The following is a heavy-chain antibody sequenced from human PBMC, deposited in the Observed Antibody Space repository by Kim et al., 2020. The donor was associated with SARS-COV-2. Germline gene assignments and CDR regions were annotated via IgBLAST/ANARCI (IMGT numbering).Heavy chain of an antibody. J-gene: IGHJ5*02. Sequence: SETLSLTCTVSGGSISSYYWSWIRQPAGKGLEWIGRIYTSGSTNYNPSLKSRVTMSVDTSKNQFSLKLSSVTAADTAVYYCAREQDYYGSGSWGGWFDPWGQGTLVTVSS. CDR1: GGSISSYY. CDR3: AREQDYYGSGSWGGWFDP. D-gene: IGHD3-10*01. CDR2: IYTSGST. V-gene: IGHV4-4*07.